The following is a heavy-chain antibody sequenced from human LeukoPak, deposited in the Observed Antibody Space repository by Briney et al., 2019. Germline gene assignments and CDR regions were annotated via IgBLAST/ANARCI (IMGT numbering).Heavy chain of an antibody. CDR2: INPNSGGT. J-gene: IGHJ4*02. Sequence: ASVKVSCKASGYTFTGYYMHWVRQAPGQGLEWMGWINPNSGGTNYAQKFQGRVTMTRDTSISTAYMELSRLRSDDTAVYCCARAGVLRYFDWLSWDYWGQGTLVTVSP. D-gene: IGHD3-9*01. CDR1: GYTFTGYY. V-gene: IGHV1-2*02. CDR3: ARAGVLRYFDWLSWDY.